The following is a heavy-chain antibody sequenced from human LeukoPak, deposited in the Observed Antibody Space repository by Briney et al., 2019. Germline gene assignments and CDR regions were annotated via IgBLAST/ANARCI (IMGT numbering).Heavy chain of an antibody. D-gene: IGHD1-7*01. CDR1: GFTFSDYA. J-gene: IGHJ3*02. CDR2: ISESGAGT. V-gene: IGHV3-23*01. CDR3: AKDRRGNWNYVGAFDI. Sequence: SGGSLRLPCAASGFTFSDYAMSWVRQAPGKGLEWVSAISESGAGTYYADSVKGRFAISRDNSKNTLYLQMNSLRADDTAVYYCAKDRRGNWNYVGAFDIWGQGTMVTVSS.